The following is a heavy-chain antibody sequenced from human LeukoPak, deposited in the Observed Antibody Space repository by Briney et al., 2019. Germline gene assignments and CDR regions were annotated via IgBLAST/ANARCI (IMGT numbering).Heavy chain of an antibody. CDR1: GYTFTSYY. CDR2: INPNSGGT. D-gene: IGHD7-27*01. CDR3: ASSVTGKYYFDY. Sequence: ASVKVSCKASGYTFTSYYMHWVRQAPGQGLEWMGWINPNSGGTNYAQKFQGRVTMTRDTSISTAYMELSRLRSDDTAVYYCASSVTGKYYFDYWGQGTLVTVSS. J-gene: IGHJ4*02. V-gene: IGHV1-2*02.